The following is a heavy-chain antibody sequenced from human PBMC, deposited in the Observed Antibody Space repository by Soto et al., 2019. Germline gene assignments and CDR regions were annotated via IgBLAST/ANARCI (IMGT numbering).Heavy chain of an antibody. CDR2: IGYDGTNK. V-gene: IGHV3-30*02. J-gene: IGHJ5*02. D-gene: IGHD2-21*02. Sequence: GGSLRLSCAASGFTFSDYGMHWVRQAPGKGLEWVAFIGYDGTNKYYPDSVKGRFSISRDNSKNTLYLQMNSLRAEDTAVYYCARDIACSGGDCYSFGWFDPWGQGTLVTVSS. CDR3: ARDIACSGGDCYSFGWFDP. CDR1: GFTFSDYG.